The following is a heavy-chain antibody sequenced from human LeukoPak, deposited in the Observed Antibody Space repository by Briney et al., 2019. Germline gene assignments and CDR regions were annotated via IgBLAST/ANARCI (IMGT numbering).Heavy chain of an antibody. J-gene: IGHJ4*02. D-gene: IGHD6-6*01. CDR1: GYTFTSYD. V-gene: IGHV1-8*01. CDR3: ARATIEYSSSSGGYYFDC. Sequence: ASVKVSCKASGYTFTSYDINWVRQAIGQGLEWMGWMNPNSGNTGYAQKFQGRVTMTRNTSISTAYMELSSLRSEDTAVYYCARATIEYSSSSGGYYFDCWGQGTLVTVSS. CDR2: MNPNSGNT.